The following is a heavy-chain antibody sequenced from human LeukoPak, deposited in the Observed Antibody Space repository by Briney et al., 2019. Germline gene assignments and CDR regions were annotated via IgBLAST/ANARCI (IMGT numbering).Heavy chain of an antibody. CDR1: GGTFSSYA. CDR3: AQFCGGDCYPPHDAFDI. J-gene: IGHJ3*02. V-gene: IGHV1-69*05. Sequence: SVNVSCKASGGTFSSYAISWVRQAPGQGLEWMGGIIPIFGTANYAQKFQGRVTITTDESTSTAYMELSSLRSEDTAVYYCAQFCGGDCYPPHDAFDIWGQGTMVTVSS. CDR2: IIPIFGTA. D-gene: IGHD2-21*02.